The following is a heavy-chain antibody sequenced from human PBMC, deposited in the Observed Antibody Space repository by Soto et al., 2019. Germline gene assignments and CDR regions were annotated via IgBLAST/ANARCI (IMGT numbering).Heavy chain of an antibody. CDR3: ARDVYSGNDSNGGGYGIDV. J-gene: IGHJ6*02. CDR1: GLTFSSYG. V-gene: IGHV3-33*01. Sequence: QVQLVESGGGVVQPGRSLRLSCAASGLTFSSYGMHWVRQAPGKGLEWVAVIWYDGSNKYYADSVKGRFTISRDNSKNTLYLQMNTLRAEDTAVYYCARDVYSGNDSNGGGYGIDVWGQGTTVTVSS. CDR2: IWYDGSNK. D-gene: IGHD5-12*01.